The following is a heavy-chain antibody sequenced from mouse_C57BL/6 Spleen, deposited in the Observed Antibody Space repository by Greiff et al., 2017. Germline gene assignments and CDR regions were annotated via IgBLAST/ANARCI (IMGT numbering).Heavy chain of an antibody. J-gene: IGHJ1*03. CDR2: INPNNGGT. CDR3: AARGIYDGYFWYFDV. CDR1: GYTFTDYN. V-gene: IGHV1-18*01. D-gene: IGHD2-3*01. Sequence: EVQLQQSGPELVKPGASVKIPCKASGYTFTDYNMDWVKQSHGKSLEWIGDINPNNGGTIYNQKFKGKATLTVDKSSSTAYMELRSLTSEDTAVYYGAARGIYDGYFWYFDVWGTGTTVTVSS.